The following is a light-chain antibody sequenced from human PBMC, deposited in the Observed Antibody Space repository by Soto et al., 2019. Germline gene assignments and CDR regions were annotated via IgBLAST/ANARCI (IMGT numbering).Light chain of an antibody. CDR2: NTF. CDR1: QSVVNYQ. J-gene: IGKJ1*01. V-gene: IGKV3-20*01. Sequence: EVVLTQSPGTLSLSPGERATLSCRTSQSVVNYQLAWYRQKPGQAPTLLIYNTFHRATGIPDRFSGTGSETDFTLTISGLEPEDFAVYHCQQYGALPPTFGQGTKVDIK. CDR3: QQYGALPPT.